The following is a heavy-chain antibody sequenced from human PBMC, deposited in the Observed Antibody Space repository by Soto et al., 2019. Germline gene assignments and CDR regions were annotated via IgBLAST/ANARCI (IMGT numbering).Heavy chain of an antibody. J-gene: IGHJ4*02. Sequence: GGSLRLSCAASGFTFSSYAMSWVRQAPGKGLEWVSAISGSGGSTYYEDSVKGAFTISRGNSKNTLYLQMNSLRAEDTRVYYCAKTGTCPILTGYCYFDYWGQGTLVTVSS. V-gene: IGHV3-23*01. D-gene: IGHD3-9*01. CDR3: AKTGTCPILTGYCYFDY. CDR2: ISGSGGST. CDR1: GFTFSSYA.